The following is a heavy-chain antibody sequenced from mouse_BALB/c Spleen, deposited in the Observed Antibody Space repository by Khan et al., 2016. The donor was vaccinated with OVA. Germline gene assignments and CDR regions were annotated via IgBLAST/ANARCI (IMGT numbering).Heavy chain of an antibody. CDR3: ESARLFLRYPDYIDY. D-gene: IGHD1-1*01. Sequence: EVELVESGPGLVKPSQSLSLTCTVTGYSITSDYAWNWIRQFPGNELEWMAYISYSGSTTYNPSLKSRISITRDTSKNQFFLQLNSVTTEDTATXNGESARLFLRYPDYIDYWGQGTTLTVSS. J-gene: IGHJ2*01. CDR1: GYSITSDYA. V-gene: IGHV3-2*02. CDR2: ISYSGST.